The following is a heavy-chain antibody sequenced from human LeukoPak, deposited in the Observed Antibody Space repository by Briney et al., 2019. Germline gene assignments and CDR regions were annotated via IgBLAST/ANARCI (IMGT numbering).Heavy chain of an antibody. Sequence: GGSLRLSCAASGFTFSGFDMHWVRQPTGRGLEWVSSIASTGDTYYLASVRGRFTISRENAKNSLYLQMNSLRAGDTAVYYCVRGGHTAFDYWGQGALVTVSS. J-gene: IGHJ4*02. CDR2: IASTGDT. CDR1: GFTFSGFD. D-gene: IGHD2-21*02. V-gene: IGHV3-13*01. CDR3: VRGGHTAFDY.